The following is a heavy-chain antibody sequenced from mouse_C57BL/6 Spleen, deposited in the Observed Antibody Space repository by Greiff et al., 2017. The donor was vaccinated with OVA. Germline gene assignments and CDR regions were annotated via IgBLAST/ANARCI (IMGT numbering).Heavy chain of an antibody. D-gene: IGHD4-1*01. CDR2: IHPNSGST. CDR3: ARLTGTWYFDV. V-gene: IGHV1-64*01. Sequence: QVQLQQPGAELVKPGASVKLSCKASGYTFTSYWMHWVKQRPGQGLEWIGMIHPNSGSTNYNEKFKSKATLTVDKSSSTAYMQLSSLTSEDSAVYYCARLTGTWYFDVWGTGTTVTVAS. J-gene: IGHJ1*03. CDR1: GYTFTSYW.